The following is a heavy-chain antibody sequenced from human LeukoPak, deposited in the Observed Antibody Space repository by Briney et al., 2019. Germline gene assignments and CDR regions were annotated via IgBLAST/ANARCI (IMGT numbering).Heavy chain of an antibody. CDR1: GFIFSSHG. CDR3: ATDPGGGSSGWFVYFDF. D-gene: IGHD6-19*01. J-gene: IGHJ4*02. V-gene: IGHV3-30*03. Sequence: GGSLRLSCAASGFIFSSHGMHWVRQAPGKGLEWVAVISHDGSNKYYADSMKGRFTISRVKSKKTLYLQMNSLRAEDTAVYYCATDPGGGSSGWFVYFDFWGQGTLVTVSS. CDR2: ISHDGSNK.